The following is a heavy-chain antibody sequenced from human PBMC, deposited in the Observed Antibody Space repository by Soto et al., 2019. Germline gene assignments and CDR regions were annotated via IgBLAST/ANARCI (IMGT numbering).Heavy chain of an antibody. CDR3: ARDKSHYYGSGSYLYGMDV. CDR2: IYYSGGT. V-gene: IGHV4-31*03. CDR1: GGSISSGGYY. J-gene: IGHJ6*02. Sequence: TLSLTCTVSGGSISSGGYYWSWIRQHPGKGLEWIGYIYYSGGTYYNPSLKSRVTISVDTSKNQFSLKLSSVTAADTAVYYCARDKSHYYGSGSYLYGMDVWGQGTTVTVSS. D-gene: IGHD3-10*01.